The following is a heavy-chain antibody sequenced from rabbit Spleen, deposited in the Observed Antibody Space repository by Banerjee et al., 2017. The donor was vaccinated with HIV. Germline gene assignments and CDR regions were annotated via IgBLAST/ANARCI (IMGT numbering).Heavy chain of an antibody. Sequence: QSLEESGGDLVKPGASLTLTCTASGVSFSNNHYMCWVRQAPGKGLEWIACIEGGSSGFTYFASWAKGRFTISKTSSTTVTLQMTRLTAADTATYFCARDTASSFSSYGMDLWGPGTLVTVS. V-gene: IGHV1S40*01. J-gene: IGHJ6*01. CDR1: GVSFSNNHY. CDR3: ARDTASSFSSYGMDL. CDR2: IEGGSSGFT. D-gene: IGHD8-1*01.